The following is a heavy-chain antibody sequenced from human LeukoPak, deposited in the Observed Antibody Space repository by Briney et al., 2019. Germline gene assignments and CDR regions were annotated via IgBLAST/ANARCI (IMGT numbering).Heavy chain of an antibody. CDR1: GYTFTSYY. CDR2: INPSGGST. Sequence: ASVKVSCKASGYTFTSYYMHWVRQAPGQGLEWMGIINPSGGSTSYAQKFQGRVTMTRDMSTSTVYMELSSLRSDDTAVYYCARDWDTAMGESNWFDPWGQGTLVTVSS. V-gene: IGHV1-46*01. D-gene: IGHD5-18*01. CDR3: ARDWDTAMGESNWFDP. J-gene: IGHJ5*02.